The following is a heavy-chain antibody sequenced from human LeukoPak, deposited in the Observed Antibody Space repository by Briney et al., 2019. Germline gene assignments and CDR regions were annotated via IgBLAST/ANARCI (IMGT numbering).Heavy chain of an antibody. V-gene: IGHV4-38-2*02. CDR2: IYHSGST. D-gene: IGHD6-19*01. CDR1: GYSISSGYY. CDR3: ARLRSGWYNYYYYYMDV. Sequence: SETLSLTCTVSGYSISSGYYWGWIRQPPGKGLEWIGSIYHSGSTNYNPSLKSRVTISVDTSKNQFSLKLSSVTAADTAVYYCARLRSGWYNYYYYYMDVWGKGTTVTISS. J-gene: IGHJ6*03.